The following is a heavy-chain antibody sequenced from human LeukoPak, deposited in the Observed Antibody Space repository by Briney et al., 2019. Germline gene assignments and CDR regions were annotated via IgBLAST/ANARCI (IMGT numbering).Heavy chain of an antibody. V-gene: IGHV3-23*01. CDR1: GFTFSSYA. CDR2: ISSGAGTT. CDR3: ARDGSVAAAGTEEGNWFDP. Sequence: GGSLRLSCAASGFTFSSYAMSWVRQVPGKRLEWVSAISSGAGTTGYADSVKGRFTISRDNSKNTLYLQMNSLRAEDTAVYYCARDGSVAAAGTEEGNWFDPWGQGTLVTVSS. D-gene: IGHD6-13*01. J-gene: IGHJ5*02.